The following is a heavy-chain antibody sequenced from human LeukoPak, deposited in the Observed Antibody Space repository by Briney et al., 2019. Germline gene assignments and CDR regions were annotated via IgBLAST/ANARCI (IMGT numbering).Heavy chain of an antibody. V-gene: IGHV3-53*01. Sequence: GGSLRLSCAASGFTVSSKYMSWVRQAPGKGLEWVSDIHSGGSTYYADSVKGRFTISRDNSKNTLYLQMNSLRAEDTAVYYCARVVADGAFDIWGQGTMVTVSS. CDR3: ARVVADGAFDI. D-gene: IGHD5-12*01. J-gene: IGHJ3*02. CDR2: IHSGGST. CDR1: GFTVSSKY.